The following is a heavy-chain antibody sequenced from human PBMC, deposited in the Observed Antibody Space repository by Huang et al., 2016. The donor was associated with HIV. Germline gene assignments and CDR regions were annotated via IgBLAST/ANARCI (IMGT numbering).Heavy chain of an antibody. Sequence: QVQLVESGGGVVQPGRSLRLSCAASGFTFSSHAMHWVRQAPGKGREGVAVISDDGSNKYYADSVKGRFTNSRDNSKNTLYLQMNSLRAEDTAVYYCARAKDSWDAYDIWGQGTMVTVSS. CDR1: GFTFSSHA. J-gene: IGHJ3*02. CDR2: ISDDGSNK. V-gene: IGHV3-30-3*01. CDR3: ARAKDSWDAYDI.